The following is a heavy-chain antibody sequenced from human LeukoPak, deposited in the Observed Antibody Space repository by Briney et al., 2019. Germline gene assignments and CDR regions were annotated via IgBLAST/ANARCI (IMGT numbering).Heavy chain of an antibody. J-gene: IGHJ4*02. V-gene: IGHV1-8*02. CDR2: MNPNSGNT. CDR3: ARGDEDDY. CDR1: GYTFTNFG. Sequence: GASVKVSCKASGYTFTNFGITWVRQAPGQGLEWMGWMNPNSGNTGYAQKFQGRVTMTRNTSISTAYMELSSLRSEDTAVYYCARGDEDDYWGQGTLVTVSS.